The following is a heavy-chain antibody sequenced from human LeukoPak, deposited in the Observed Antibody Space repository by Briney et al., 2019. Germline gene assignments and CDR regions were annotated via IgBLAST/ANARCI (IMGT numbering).Heavy chain of an antibody. D-gene: IGHD3-10*01. Sequence: GRSLRLSCAASGFMFSSYWMHWVRQAPGKGLLWVSHTNNDGSGTKYADSVKGRFTISRDNAQNTLYLQMNSLTAEDTAVYYCARDLGWFGELSETDALDIWGQGTKVIVSS. V-gene: IGHV3-74*01. J-gene: IGHJ3*02. CDR3: ARDLGWFGELSETDALDI. CDR1: GFMFSSYW. CDR2: TNNDGSGT.